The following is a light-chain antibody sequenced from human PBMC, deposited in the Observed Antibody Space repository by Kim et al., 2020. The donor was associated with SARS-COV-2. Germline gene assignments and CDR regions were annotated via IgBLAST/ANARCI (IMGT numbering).Light chain of an antibody. V-gene: IGLV4-60*01. CDR2: VEGSGSY. J-gene: IGLJ7*01. CDR1: SGHSNYF. CDR3: ETWDSNVQV. Sequence: QLVLTQSSSASASLGSSVKLTCTLSSGHSNYFIAWHQQQPGKAPRFLMKVEGSGSYNKGGGVPDRFSGSRSGADRYLIISNLHSEDEADYYCETWDSNVQVFGGGTQLTVL.